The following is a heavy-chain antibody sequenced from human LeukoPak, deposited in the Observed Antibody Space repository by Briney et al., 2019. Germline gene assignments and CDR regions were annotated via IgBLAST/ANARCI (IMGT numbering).Heavy chain of an antibody. Sequence: GSLRLSCAASGFTFIDYYMSWIRHAPGKGLEGVSYISSSSSYTNYADSVKGRFTISRDNDKNSLYLQLNSLSAEDTAVYFCARGGYRHYFDYWGQGTLVTVSS. CDR1: GFTFIDYY. D-gene: IGHD5-18*01. CDR3: ARGGYRHYFDY. CDR2: ISSSSSYT. V-gene: IGHV3-11*06. J-gene: IGHJ4*02.